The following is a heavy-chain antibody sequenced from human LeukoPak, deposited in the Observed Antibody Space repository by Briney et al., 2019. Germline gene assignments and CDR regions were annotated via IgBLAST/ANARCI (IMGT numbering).Heavy chain of an antibody. V-gene: IGHV4-34*01. D-gene: IGHD2-15*01. CDR1: GGPFSTYY. CDR2: INHSGST. CDR3: ARDRDIVVDRGWFDL. J-gene: IGHJ5*02. Sequence: SETLSLTCAVYGGPFSTYYWSWIRQPPGKGLEWIGEINHSGSTNYNPSLKSRVTISVDTSKNQFSLKLSSVTAADTAVYYCARDRDIVVDRGWFDLWGQGTLVTVSS.